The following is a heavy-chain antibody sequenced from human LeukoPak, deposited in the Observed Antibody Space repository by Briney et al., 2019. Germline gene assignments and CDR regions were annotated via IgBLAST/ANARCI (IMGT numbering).Heavy chain of an antibody. Sequence: GGSLRLSCAASGFTVSSNYMSWVRQAPGKGLEWVSVIYSGGSTYYADSVKGRFTISRDNSKNTLYLQMNSLRAEDTAVYYCARDSTSYYDFWSGYYLYYMDVWGKGTTVTVSS. D-gene: IGHD3-3*01. CDR1: GFTVSSNY. CDR3: ARDSTSYYDFWSGYYLYYMDV. J-gene: IGHJ6*03. V-gene: IGHV3-66*01. CDR2: IYSGGST.